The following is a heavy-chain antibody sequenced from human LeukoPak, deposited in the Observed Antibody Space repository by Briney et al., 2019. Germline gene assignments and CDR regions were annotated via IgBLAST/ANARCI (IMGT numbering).Heavy chain of an antibody. Sequence: PSETLSLTCAVSGASVSGSNYYWGWIRRPPGKGLEWIGNIYSSGSTYYNASLQSRVTISIDTSKNQFSLRLNSVTAADTAMYYCAKSGGYGLIDYWGQGTRVTVSS. CDR1: GASVSGSNYY. CDR2: IYSSGST. CDR3: AKSGGYGLIDY. D-gene: IGHD1-26*01. V-gene: IGHV4-39*01. J-gene: IGHJ4*02.